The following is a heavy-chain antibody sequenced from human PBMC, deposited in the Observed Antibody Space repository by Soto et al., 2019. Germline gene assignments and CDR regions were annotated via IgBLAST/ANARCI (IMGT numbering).Heavy chain of an antibody. J-gene: IGHJ4*02. Sequence: ASVKVSCKASGYTFTSYGISWVRQAPGQGLEWMGWISAYNGNTNYAQKLQGRVTMTTDTSTSTAYMELSSLKSDDTAVYYCARENIFGVVREYYFDYWGQGTLVTVSS. D-gene: IGHD3-3*01. CDR1: GYTFTSYG. V-gene: IGHV1-18*01. CDR3: ARENIFGVVREYYFDY. CDR2: ISAYNGNT.